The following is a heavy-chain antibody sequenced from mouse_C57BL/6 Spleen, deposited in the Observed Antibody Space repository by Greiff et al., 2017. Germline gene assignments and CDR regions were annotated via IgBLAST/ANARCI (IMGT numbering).Heavy chain of an antibody. CDR1: GYSITSGYY. V-gene: IGHV3-6*01. J-gene: IGHJ1*03. CDR3: ARVRGGSTHWYFDV. Sequence: VQLKQSGPGLVKPSQSLSLTCSVTGYSITSGYYWNWIRQFPGNKLEWMGYISYDGSNNYNPSLKNRISITRDTSKNQFFLKLNSVTTEDTATYYCARVRGGSTHWYFDVWGTGTTVTVSS. CDR2: ISYDGSN. D-gene: IGHD1-1*01.